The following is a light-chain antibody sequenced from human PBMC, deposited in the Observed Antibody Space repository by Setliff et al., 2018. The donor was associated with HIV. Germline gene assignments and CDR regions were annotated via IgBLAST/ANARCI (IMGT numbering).Light chain of an antibody. Sequence: QSVLTQPPSASGTPGQRVTISCSGSSSNIGSNTVNWYHQLPGTAPKLLIYSNNQRPSGVPDRFSGSKSGTSASLAISGLQSEDEADYHCAAWDDSLNVVFGTGTKVTVL. J-gene: IGLJ1*01. CDR1: SSNIGSNT. CDR2: SNN. CDR3: AAWDDSLNVV. V-gene: IGLV1-44*01.